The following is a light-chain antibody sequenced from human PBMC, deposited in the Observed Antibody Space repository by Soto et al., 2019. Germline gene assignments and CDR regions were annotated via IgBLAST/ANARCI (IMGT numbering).Light chain of an antibody. Sequence: IVLTQSLGTLSLSTGERATLSCRASQCFSSTYLAWYQQKPGQAPRLLIYGASSRATGNPDRFSGSGSGTDFTLTISRLEPEDFAVYYCQQCGSSLGTVGQGTRLVIK. CDR2: GAS. CDR1: QCFSSTY. V-gene: IGKV3-20*01. CDR3: QQCGSSLGT. J-gene: IGKJ5*01.